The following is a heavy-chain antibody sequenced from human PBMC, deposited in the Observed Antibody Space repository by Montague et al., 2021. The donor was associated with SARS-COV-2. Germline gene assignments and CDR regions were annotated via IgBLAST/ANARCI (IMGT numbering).Heavy chain of an antibody. J-gene: IGHJ4*02. CDR2: IYYSGST. CDR1: GGSISSYY. D-gene: IGHD6-19*01. Sequence: SETLSLTCTVSGGSISSYYWSWIRQPPGKGLEWIGYIYYSGSTNYNPSLKSRVTISVDTSKNQFSLKLNSVTAADTAVYYCARQSGRLWGIAVAGAFDYWGQGTLVTVSS. CDR3: ARQSGRLWGIAVAGAFDY. V-gene: IGHV4-59*08.